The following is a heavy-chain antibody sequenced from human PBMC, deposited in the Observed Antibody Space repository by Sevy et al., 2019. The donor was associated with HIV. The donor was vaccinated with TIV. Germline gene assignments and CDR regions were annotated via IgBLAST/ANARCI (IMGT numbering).Heavy chain of an antibody. Sequence: SETLSLTCTVSGGSISSGGYYWSWIRQHPGKGLEWIGYIYYSGSTYYNPSLKSRVTISVDTSKNQFSLKLSSVTAADTAVYYSASGSSGYYSRFGLEYWGQGTLVTLSS. CDR2: IYYSGST. J-gene: IGHJ4*02. CDR1: GGSISSGGYY. CDR3: ASGSSGYYSRFGLEY. D-gene: IGHD3-22*01. V-gene: IGHV4-31*03.